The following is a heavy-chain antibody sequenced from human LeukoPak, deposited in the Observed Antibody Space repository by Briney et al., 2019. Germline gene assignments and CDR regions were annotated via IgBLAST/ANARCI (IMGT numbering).Heavy chain of an antibody. D-gene: IGHD3-10*01. V-gene: IGHV3-66*01. CDR3: ARESYYGSGSYYMPYYFDY. Sequence: GGSLRLSCAASGFTFSSYSMNWVRQAPGKGLEWVSVIYSGGSTYYADSVKGRFTISRDNSKNTLYLQMNSLRAEDTAVYYCARESYYGSGSYYMPYYFDYWGQGTLVTVSS. CDR2: IYSGGST. J-gene: IGHJ4*02. CDR1: GFTFSSYS.